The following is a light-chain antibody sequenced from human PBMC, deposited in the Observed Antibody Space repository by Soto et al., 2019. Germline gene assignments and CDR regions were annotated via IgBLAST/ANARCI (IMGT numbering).Light chain of an antibody. CDR2: SAS. CDR3: QQYNAYPYT. V-gene: IGKV1-16*01. J-gene: IGKJ2*01. Sequence: DIQMTQSPSSLFASIGDRVTITCRARQGINNYLAWYQQKPGIAPKTLIYSASSLQSGLPSRFSGSGSGTDFKLTITSLQPEDVARYYCQQYNAYPYTVGQGTKLETK. CDR1: QGINNY.